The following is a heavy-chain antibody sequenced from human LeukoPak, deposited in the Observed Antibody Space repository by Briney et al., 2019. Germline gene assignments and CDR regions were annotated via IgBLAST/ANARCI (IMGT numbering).Heavy chain of an antibody. Sequence: PGGSLRLSCAASGFTFSTYWMSWVRQAPGKGLEWVANIKQDGSEKYYLDSVKGRLTISRDNAKNSLYLQMNSLRAEDTAMYYCAKDTSDSSGYSETSGAFDIWGQGTMVTVSS. D-gene: IGHD3-22*01. CDR1: GFTFSTYW. J-gene: IGHJ3*02. CDR2: IKQDGSEK. CDR3: AKDTSDSSGYSETSGAFDI. V-gene: IGHV3-7*01.